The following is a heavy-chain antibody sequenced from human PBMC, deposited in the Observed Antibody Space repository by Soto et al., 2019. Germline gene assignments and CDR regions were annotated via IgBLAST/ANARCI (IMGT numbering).Heavy chain of an antibody. J-gene: IGHJ6*02. D-gene: IGHD2-21*02. CDR3: ARHAYCGGDCYYYYGMDV. CDR2: IYPGDSDT. Sequence: PGESLKISCKGSGYSFTSYWIGWVRQMPGKGLEWMGIIYPGDSDTRYSPSFQGQVTISADKSISTAYLQWSSLKASDTAMYYCARHAYCGGDCYYYYGMDVWGQGTTVTVSS. V-gene: IGHV5-51*01. CDR1: GYSFTSYW.